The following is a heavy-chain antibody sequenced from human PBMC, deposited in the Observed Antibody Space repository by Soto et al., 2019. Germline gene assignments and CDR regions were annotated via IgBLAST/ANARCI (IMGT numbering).Heavy chain of an antibody. Sequence: SVKVSCKASGGTFSSYAISWVRQAPGQGLEWMGGIIPIFGTANYAQKFQGRVTITADESTSTAYMELSSLRSEDTAVYYCAGEGYRAARRSHYYYYGMDVWGQGTTVTGSS. CDR2: IIPIFGTA. J-gene: IGHJ6*02. CDR3: AGEGYRAARRSHYYYYGMDV. D-gene: IGHD6-6*01. CDR1: GGTFSSYA. V-gene: IGHV1-69*13.